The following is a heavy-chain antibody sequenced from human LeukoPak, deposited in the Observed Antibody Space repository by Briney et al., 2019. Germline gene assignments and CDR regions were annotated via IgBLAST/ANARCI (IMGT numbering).Heavy chain of an antibody. CDR1: GFTFSDYY. CDR2: ISSSGSTI. Sequence: GGSLRLSCAASGFTFSDYYMSWIRQAPGKGLEWVSYISSSGSTIYYADSVKGRFAISRDNAKNSLYLQMNSLRAEDTAVYYCARDARQQLVERFDYWGQGTLVTVSS. D-gene: IGHD6-13*01. CDR3: ARDARQQLVERFDY. V-gene: IGHV3-11*01. J-gene: IGHJ4*02.